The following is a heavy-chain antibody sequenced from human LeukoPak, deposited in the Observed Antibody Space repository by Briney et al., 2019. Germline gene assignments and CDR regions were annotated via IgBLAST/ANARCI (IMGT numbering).Heavy chain of an antibody. CDR1: GFTFSSYG. Sequence: GGSLRLSCAASGFTFSSYGMHWVRQAPGKGLEWVAFIRYDGSNKYYADSVKGRFTISRDNSKNTLYLQMNSLRADDTAVYYCAMATLTTVTPIDYWGQGTLVTVSS. D-gene: IGHD4-17*01. CDR2: IRYDGSNK. J-gene: IGHJ4*02. V-gene: IGHV3-30*02. CDR3: AMATLTTVTPIDY.